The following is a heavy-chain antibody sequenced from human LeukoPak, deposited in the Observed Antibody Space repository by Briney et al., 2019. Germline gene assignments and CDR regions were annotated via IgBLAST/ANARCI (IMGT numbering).Heavy chain of an antibody. CDR1: GFTFSTYG. Sequence: PGGSLRLSCAASGFTFSTYGMHWVRQAPGKGLQWVAFIRYDGSNRYYADSVRGRFTISRDNAKNSLYLQMNSLRAEDTAVYYCARASLVYYYDSSGYSADAFDIWGQGTMVTVSS. V-gene: IGHV3-30*02. D-gene: IGHD3-22*01. CDR3: ARASLVYYYDSSGYSADAFDI. J-gene: IGHJ3*02. CDR2: IRYDGSNR.